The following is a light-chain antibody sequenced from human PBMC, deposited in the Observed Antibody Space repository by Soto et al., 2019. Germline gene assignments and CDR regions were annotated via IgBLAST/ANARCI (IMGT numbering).Light chain of an antibody. CDR1: SSDVGSYNL. V-gene: IGLV2-23*03. CDR3: CSYTGSSTFV. Sequence: QSVLTQPASVSGSPGQSITISCTGTSSDVGSYNLVSWYQLHPGKAPKLMIYEGSKRPSGVSNRFSGSKSGNTASLTISRLQAEDEADYYCCSYTGSSTFVFGGGTKLTVL. CDR2: EGS. J-gene: IGLJ2*01.